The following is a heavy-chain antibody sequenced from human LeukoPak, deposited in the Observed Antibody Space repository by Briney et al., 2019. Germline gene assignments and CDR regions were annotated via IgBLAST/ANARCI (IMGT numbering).Heavy chain of an antibody. J-gene: IGHJ4*02. Sequence: SETLSLTCAVYGRSLSGYYWRWLRQPPRKGLEWVGEINHCRSTNYNPSVKSRVTISVDTSKNQFSLKLSSVTAADTAVYYCARRGQVLRYVDWSYYFDHWGQGTLVTVSS. V-gene: IGHV4-34*01. CDR3: ARRGQVLRYVDWSYYFDH. CDR2: INHCRST. D-gene: IGHD3-9*01. CDR1: GRSLSGYY.